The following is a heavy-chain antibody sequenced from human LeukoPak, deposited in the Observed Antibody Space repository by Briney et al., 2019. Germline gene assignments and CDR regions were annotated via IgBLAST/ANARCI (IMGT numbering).Heavy chain of an antibody. CDR2: ISYDGSNK. Sequence: GGSLRLSCAASGFTFSSYGMHWVRQAPGKGLEWVAVISYDGSNKYYADSVKGRFTISRDNSKNTLYLQMNSLRAEDTAVYYCAKDPVTTKGYGLFDYWGQGTLVTVSS. V-gene: IGHV3-30*18. D-gene: IGHD4-17*01. CDR1: GFTFSSYG. CDR3: AKDPVTTKGYGLFDY. J-gene: IGHJ4*02.